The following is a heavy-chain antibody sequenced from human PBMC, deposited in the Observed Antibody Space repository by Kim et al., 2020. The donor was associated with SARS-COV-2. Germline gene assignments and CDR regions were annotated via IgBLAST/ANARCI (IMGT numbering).Heavy chain of an antibody. D-gene: IGHD5-12*01. V-gene: IGHV3-21*01. CDR1: GFTFSSYS. Sequence: GGSLRLSCAASGFTFSSYSMNWVRQAPGKGLEWVSSISSSSYIYYADSVKGRFTISRDNAKNSLYLQMNSLRAEDTAVYYCARTSMVATSPFDYWGQGTLVTVSS. CDR3: ARTSMVATSPFDY. CDR2: ISSSSYI. J-gene: IGHJ4*02.